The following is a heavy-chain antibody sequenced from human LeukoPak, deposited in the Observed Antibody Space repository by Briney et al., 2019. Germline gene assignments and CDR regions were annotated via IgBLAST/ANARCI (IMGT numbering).Heavy chain of an antibody. CDR1: GISLTNYA. CDR3: AKRGVVIRGLLVIGYHQEAYHYDF. CDR2: ISERGGST. V-gene: IGHV3-23*01. Sequence: GGSLRLSCVVSGISLTNYAMTWVRQAPGKGLEWASYISERGGSTTYADSVKGRFTISRDTSLNTLYLQMNNLRAEDTALYFCAKRGVVIRGLLVIGYHQEAYHYDFWGQGVLVTVSS. J-gene: IGHJ4*02. D-gene: IGHD3-10*01.